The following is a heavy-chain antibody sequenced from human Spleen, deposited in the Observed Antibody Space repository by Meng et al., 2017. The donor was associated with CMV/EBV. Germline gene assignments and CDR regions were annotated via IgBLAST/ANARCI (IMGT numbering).Heavy chain of an antibody. Sequence: SETLSLTCTVSGGSVSSSFYYWGWIRQPPGKGLEWIGSVYDNGSTYYNPSLKSRVTMSVDTSKNQFSLKLSSVTAADTAVYYCARGTEYSTSSWDYWGPGTLVTVSS. V-gene: IGHV4-39*07. D-gene: IGHD6-6*01. CDR1: GGSVSSSFYY. J-gene: IGHJ4*02. CDR3: ARGTEYSTSSWDY. CDR2: VYDNGST.